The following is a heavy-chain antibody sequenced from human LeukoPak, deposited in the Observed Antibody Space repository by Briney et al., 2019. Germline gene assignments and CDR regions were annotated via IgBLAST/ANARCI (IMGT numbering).Heavy chain of an antibody. D-gene: IGHD2-8*02. CDR2: IVYDGDPT. CDR1: GFSFNEFT. V-gene: IGHV3-43*01. J-gene: IGHJ5*02. Sequence: GGSLRLSCAASGFSFNEFTMHCLRQAPGKGLEWVALIVYDGDPTFYADSVKGRFTVSRDNSKNSLFLQMNSLKTDDTAFYYCAKDGHYCTATACFSSWFDPWGQGTLVTVSS. CDR3: AKDGHYCTATACFSSWFDP.